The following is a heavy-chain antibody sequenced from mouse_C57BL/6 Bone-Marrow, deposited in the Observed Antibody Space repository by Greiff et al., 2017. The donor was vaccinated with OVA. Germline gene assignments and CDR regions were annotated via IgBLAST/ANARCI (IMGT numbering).Heavy chain of an antibody. D-gene: IGHD2-1*01. Sequence: QVQLQQPGAELVMPGASVKLSCKASGYTFTSSWMHWVKQRPGQGLAWIGEIDPSDSYTHYNQQFKGKSTLTVDKSSSTAYLQLSSLTSEDSAVYYCAKIYSGAMDYWGQGTSVTVSS. CDR3: AKIYSGAMDY. J-gene: IGHJ4*01. V-gene: IGHV1-69*01. CDR1: GYTFTSSW. CDR2: IDPSDSYT.